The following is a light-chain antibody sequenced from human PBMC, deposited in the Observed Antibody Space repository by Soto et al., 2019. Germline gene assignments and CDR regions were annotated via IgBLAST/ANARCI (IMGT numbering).Light chain of an antibody. J-gene: IGKJ5*01. Sequence: EIVLTQSPATLSLSPGERATVSCRSSRSVSSYLAWYQQKPGQAPRLLIYDASNRATGIPARFSGSGSGTDLTLTISSLEPEDFAVYYCQQRSNWPPITFGQGTRLEIK. CDR1: RSVSSY. V-gene: IGKV3-11*01. CDR3: QQRSNWPPIT. CDR2: DAS.